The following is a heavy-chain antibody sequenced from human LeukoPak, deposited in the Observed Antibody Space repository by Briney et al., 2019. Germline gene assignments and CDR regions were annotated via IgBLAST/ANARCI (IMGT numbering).Heavy chain of an antibody. Sequence: SETLSLTCTVSGGSISTYYWSWIRQPPGKGLEWIGYIYHSGSTKYNPSLKSRVTISVDTSKNQFSLKLSSVTAADTAVYYCARVLGFFRSGSYYPNWFDPWGQGTLVTVSS. CDR3: ARVLGFFRSGSYYPNWFDP. CDR2: IYHSGST. D-gene: IGHD3-10*01. J-gene: IGHJ5*02. V-gene: IGHV4-59*01. CDR1: GGSISTYY.